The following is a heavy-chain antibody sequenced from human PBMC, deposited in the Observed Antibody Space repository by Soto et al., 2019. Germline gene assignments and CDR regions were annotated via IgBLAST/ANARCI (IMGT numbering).Heavy chain of an antibody. CDR2: IWYDGSNK. Sequence: GGSLRLSCAASGFTFSSYGMHWVRQAPGKGLEWVAVIWYDGSNKYYADSVKGRFTISRDNSKNTLYLQMNSLRAEDTAVYYCARQAGLDYYYYMDVWGKGTTVTVSS. D-gene: IGHD3-16*01. V-gene: IGHV3-33*01. CDR3: ARQAGLDYYYYMDV. CDR1: GFTFSSYG. J-gene: IGHJ6*03.